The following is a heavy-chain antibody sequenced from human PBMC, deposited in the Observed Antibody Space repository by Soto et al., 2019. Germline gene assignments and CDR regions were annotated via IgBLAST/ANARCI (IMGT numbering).Heavy chain of an antibody. CDR3: AKESLVRGVINYFDY. D-gene: IGHD3-10*01. V-gene: IGHV3-23*01. CDR1: GFTFSSYA. J-gene: IGHJ4*02. CDR2: ISGSGDST. Sequence: EEQLLESGGGLVQPGGSLRLSCAASGFTFSSYAMGWVRQAPGKGLEWVSGISGSGDSTYYADSVKGRFTISRDNSKNTVYLQMNSLRAEDTAVYYCAKESLVRGVINYFDYWGQGTLITVS.